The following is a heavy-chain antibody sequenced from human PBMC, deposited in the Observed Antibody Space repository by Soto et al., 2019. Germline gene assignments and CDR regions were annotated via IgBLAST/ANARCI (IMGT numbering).Heavy chain of an antibody. V-gene: IGHV3-21*01. J-gene: IGHJ4*02. D-gene: IGHD2-8*02. Sequence: PGGSLRLSCAASGFTFSSYSMSWVRQAPGKGLEWVSSISSGAIGIYYADSVKGRFTISRDNAKNSLYLQMNSLRAEDTAVYYCARRYCTGGVCPFDSWGQGTLVTVSS. CDR1: GFTFSSYS. CDR2: ISSGAIGI. CDR3: ARRYCTGGVCPFDS.